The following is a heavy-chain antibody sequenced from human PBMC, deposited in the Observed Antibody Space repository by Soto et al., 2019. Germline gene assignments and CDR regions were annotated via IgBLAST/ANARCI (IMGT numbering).Heavy chain of an antibody. CDR2: ISSNGGST. CDR3: ARGEVYDFWSGYLDY. CDR1: GFTFSSYA. J-gene: IGHJ4*02. V-gene: IGHV3-64*01. D-gene: IGHD3-3*01. Sequence: EVQLVESAGGLVQPGGSLRLSCAASGFTFSSYAMHWVRQAPGKGLEYVSAISSNGGSTYYANSVKGRFTISRDNSKNTLYLQMGSLRAEDMAVYYCARGEVYDFWSGYLDYWGQGTLVTVSS.